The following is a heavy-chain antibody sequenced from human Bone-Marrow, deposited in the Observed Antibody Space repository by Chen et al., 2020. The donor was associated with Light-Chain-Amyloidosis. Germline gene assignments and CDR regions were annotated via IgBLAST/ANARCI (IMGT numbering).Heavy chain of an antibody. CDR1: GGSFSGYY. CDR2: INHSGST. J-gene: IGHJ3*02. Sequence: QVQLQQWGAGLLKPSETLSLTCAVYGGSFSGYYWSWIRQPPGKGLEWIGEINHSGSTNYNPSLKSRVTISVDTSKNQFSLKLSSVTAAYTAVYYCARGSPIVVVPAAQEVGAFDIWGQGTMVTVSS. V-gene: IGHV4-34*01. D-gene: IGHD2-2*01. CDR3: ARGSPIVVVPAAQEVGAFDI.